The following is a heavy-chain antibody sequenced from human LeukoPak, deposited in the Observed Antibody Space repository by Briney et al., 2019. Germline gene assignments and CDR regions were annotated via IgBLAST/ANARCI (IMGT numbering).Heavy chain of an antibody. Sequence: ASVKVSRKASGYSLTHYYMHWVRQAPGQGLGWMGWINPNSGGKNNAQKFQDRVTMTRDTSISTAYMELSRLRSDDTAVYYCATRSMVRGPNVGADYYYYMDVWGKGTTVTISS. V-gene: IGHV1-2*02. J-gene: IGHJ6*03. D-gene: IGHD3-10*01. CDR2: INPNSGGK. CDR3: ATRSMVRGPNVGADYYYYMDV. CDR1: GYSLTHYY.